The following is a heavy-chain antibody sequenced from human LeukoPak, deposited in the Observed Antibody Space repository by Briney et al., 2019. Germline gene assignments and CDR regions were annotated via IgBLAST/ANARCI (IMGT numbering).Heavy chain of an antibody. V-gene: IGHV3-7*01. Sequence: GGSLRLSCAASGFTFSSYWMSWVRQAPGKGLEWVANIKQDGSEKYYVDSVKGRFTISRDNAKNSLYLQMNSLRAEDTAVYYCAREATNYDFWSGYSYYYYMDVWGKGTTVTVSS. CDR2: IKQDGSEK. CDR1: GFTFSSYW. J-gene: IGHJ6*03. D-gene: IGHD3-3*01. CDR3: AREATNYDFWSGYSYYYYMDV.